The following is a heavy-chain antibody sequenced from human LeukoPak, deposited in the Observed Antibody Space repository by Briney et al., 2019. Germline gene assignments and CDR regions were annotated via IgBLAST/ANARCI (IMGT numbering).Heavy chain of an antibody. J-gene: IGHJ4*02. CDR1: GYTFTGYY. D-gene: IGHD2-2*01. CDR3: ARGGFVVVPAAYFDY. CDR2: INPNSGGT. Sequence: ASVKVSCKASGYTFTGYYMHWVRQAPGQGLEWMGWINPNSGGTNYAQKFQGRVTMTRDTSISTAYMELSGLRSDDTAVYYCARGGFVVVPAAYFDYWGQGTLVTVSS. V-gene: IGHV1-2*02.